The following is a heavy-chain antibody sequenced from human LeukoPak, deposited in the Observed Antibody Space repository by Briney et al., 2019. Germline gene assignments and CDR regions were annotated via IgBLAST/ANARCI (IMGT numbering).Heavy chain of an antibody. CDR3: ATGGQIVVVPAATQDY. Sequence: PSETLSLTCAVYGGSFSGYYWSWIRQPPGKGLEWIGEINHSGSTNYNPSLKSRVTISVDTSKNQFSLKLSSVTAADTAVYYCATGGQIVVVPAATQDYWGHGTPVTVSS. V-gene: IGHV4-34*01. CDR2: INHSGST. J-gene: IGHJ4*01. D-gene: IGHD2-2*01. CDR1: GGSFSGYY.